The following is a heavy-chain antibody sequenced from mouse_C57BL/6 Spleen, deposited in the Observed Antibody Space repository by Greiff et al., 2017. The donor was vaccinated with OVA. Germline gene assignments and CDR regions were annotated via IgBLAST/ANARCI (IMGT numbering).Heavy chain of an antibody. CDR3: ARNWDRFAY. Sequence: EVKLQESGGGLVKPGGSLKLSCAASGFTFSDYGLHWVRQAPEKGLAWVAYISSGSSTIYYAATVKGRITISRDNAKHTLFLQMTSLRSEDTAMYYCARNWDRFAYWGKGTLVTVSA. D-gene: IGHD4-1*01. CDR1: GFTFSDYG. V-gene: IGHV5-17*01. J-gene: IGHJ3*01. CDR2: ISSGSSTI.